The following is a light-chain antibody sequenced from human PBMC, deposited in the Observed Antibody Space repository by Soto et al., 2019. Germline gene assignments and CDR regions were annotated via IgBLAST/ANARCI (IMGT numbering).Light chain of an antibody. CDR2: DAA. Sequence: EVVLTQSPDTLSLPPGERATLSCRASQSVSSYLAWYQQKPGQAARLLIYDAASRATGIPARFSGSGSGTDFTLTISSLVPEDFAVYYCQQLTDWPPQWTFGQGTKVEIK. J-gene: IGKJ1*01. CDR1: QSVSSY. CDR3: QQLTDWPPQWT. V-gene: IGKV3-11*01.